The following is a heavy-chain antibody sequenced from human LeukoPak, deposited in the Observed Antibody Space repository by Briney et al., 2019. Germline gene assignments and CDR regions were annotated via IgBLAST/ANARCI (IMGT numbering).Heavy chain of an antibody. D-gene: IGHD1-14*01. CDR1: GGSFSGYY. V-gene: IGHV4-34*01. CDR3: ASRKETLDY. CDR2: INHSGST. J-gene: IGHJ4*02. Sequence: SETLSLTCAVHGGSFSGYYWSWIRQPPGKGLEWIGEINHSGSTNYNPSLKSRVTISVDTSKNQFSLKLSSVTAADTAVYYCASRKETLDYWGQGTLVTVSS.